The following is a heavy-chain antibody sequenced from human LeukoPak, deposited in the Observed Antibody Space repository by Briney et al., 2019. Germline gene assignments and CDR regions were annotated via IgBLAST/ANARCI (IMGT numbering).Heavy chain of an antibody. V-gene: IGHV4-39*07. CDR3: ARGRKGGSAL. D-gene: IGHD3-10*01. Sequence: SETLSLTCTVSGGSISSSSSYWGCIRQSPGKGLEWIGSIYYSASTYYNPSLKSRVTISVDRANNQFSLKLSSVTAADTAFYYCARGRKGGSALWGQGTLVTVSS. CDR1: GGSISSSSSY. J-gene: IGHJ4*02. CDR2: IYYSAST.